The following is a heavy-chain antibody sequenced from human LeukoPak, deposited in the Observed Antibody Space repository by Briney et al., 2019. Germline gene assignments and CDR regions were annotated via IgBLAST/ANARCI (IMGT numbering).Heavy chain of an antibody. J-gene: IGHJ4*02. V-gene: IGHV3-23*01. CDR3: ARPNRGYSYGYFDY. CDR2: ISGSGGGT. D-gene: IGHD5-18*01. CDR1: GFTFSSYG. Sequence: GGTLRLSCAASGFTFSSYGMTWVRQAPGKGLEWVSAISGSGGGTYYADSVKGRFTISRDNAKNSLYLQMNSLRAEDTAVYYCARPNRGYSYGYFDYWGQGTLVTVSS.